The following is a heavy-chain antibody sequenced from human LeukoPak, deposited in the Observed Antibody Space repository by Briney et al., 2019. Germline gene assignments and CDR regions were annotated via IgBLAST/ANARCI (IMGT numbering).Heavy chain of an antibody. CDR3: ARAPGDTVD. CDR2: ISSSSNYI. Sequence: GGSLRLSCAASGFTFSSYAMSWVRQAPGKGLEWVSSISSSSNYIYYADSVKGRFTISRDNAKNSMYLQVNSLRAEDTAVYYCARAPGDTVDWGQGTLVTVSS. CDR1: GFTFSSYA. V-gene: IGHV3-21*01. D-gene: IGHD2-15*01. J-gene: IGHJ4*02.